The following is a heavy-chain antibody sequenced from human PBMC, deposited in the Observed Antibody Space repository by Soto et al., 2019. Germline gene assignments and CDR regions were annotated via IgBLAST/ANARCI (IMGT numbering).Heavy chain of an antibody. CDR2: IRSKAYGGTT. J-gene: IGHJ4*02. Sequence: GSLRLSCTASGFTFGDYAMGWFRQAPGKGLEWVGFIRSKAYGGTTEYAASVKGRFTISRDDSKSIAYLQMNSLKTEDTAVYYCTRGFSGYDFSVAAQWGQGTLVTVSS. D-gene: IGHD5-12*01. V-gene: IGHV3-49*03. CDR1: GFTFGDYA. CDR3: TRGFSGYDFSVAAQ.